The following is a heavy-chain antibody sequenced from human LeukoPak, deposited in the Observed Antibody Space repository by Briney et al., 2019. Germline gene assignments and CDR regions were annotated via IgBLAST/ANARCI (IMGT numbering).Heavy chain of an antibody. CDR1: GFTFDDYA. CDR2: INWNSGSI. Sequence: GGSLRLSCAASGFTFDDYAMHWVRQAPGKGLEWVSGINWNSGSIGYADSVKGRFTISRDNAKNSLYLQMNSLRAEDTAVYYCAGYSSSWYYYYYYMDVWGKGTTVTISS. CDR3: AGYSSSWYYYYYYMDV. J-gene: IGHJ6*03. D-gene: IGHD6-13*01. V-gene: IGHV3-9*01.